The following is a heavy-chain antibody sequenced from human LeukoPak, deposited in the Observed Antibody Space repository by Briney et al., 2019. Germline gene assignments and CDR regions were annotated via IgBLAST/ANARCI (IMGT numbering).Heavy chain of an antibody. CDR1: AFTFSTYA. Sequence: GKSLRLPCAASAFTFSTYAMHWVRQAPGKGLEWVSVIYSGGNTYYADSVKGRFTISRDNSKNTLYLQMNSLRAEDTAVYYCVRDLTWGQGTLVTVSS. J-gene: IGHJ5*02. V-gene: IGHV3-53*01. CDR3: VRDLT. CDR2: IYSGGNT.